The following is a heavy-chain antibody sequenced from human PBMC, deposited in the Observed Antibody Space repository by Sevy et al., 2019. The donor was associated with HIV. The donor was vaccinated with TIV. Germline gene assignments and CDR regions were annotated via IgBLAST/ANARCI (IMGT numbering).Heavy chain of an antibody. CDR2: ISSGSSYI. D-gene: IGHD2-2*01. CDR3: ARDGGCSSTSCLLLFDY. CDR1: GFTFSSYS. Sequence: GGSLRLSCAASGFTFSSYSMNWVRQAPGKGLEWVSSISSGSSYIYYADSVKGRFTISRDNAKNSLYLQMNSLRAEDTAVYYWARDGGCSSTSCLLLFDYWGQGTLVTVSS. J-gene: IGHJ4*02. V-gene: IGHV3-21*01.